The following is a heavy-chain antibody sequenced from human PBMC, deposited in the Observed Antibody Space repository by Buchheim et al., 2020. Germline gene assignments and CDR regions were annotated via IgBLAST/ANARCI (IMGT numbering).Heavy chain of an antibody. CDR3: ARGWGTTGTTLWGLVADPDRGFDY. Sequence: QVQLVQSGAEVKKPGASVKVSCKASGYTFTSYGISWVRQAPGQGLEWMGWISAYNGNTNYAQKLQGRATMTTDTSTSTAYMELRSLRSDDTAVYYCARGWGTTGTTLWGLVADPDRGFDYWGQGTL. CDR1: GYTFTSYG. J-gene: IGHJ4*02. D-gene: IGHD1-1*01. V-gene: IGHV1-18*01. CDR2: ISAYNGNT.